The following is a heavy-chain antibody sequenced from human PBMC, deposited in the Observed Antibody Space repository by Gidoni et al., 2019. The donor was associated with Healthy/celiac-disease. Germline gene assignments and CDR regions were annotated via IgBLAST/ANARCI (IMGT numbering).Heavy chain of an antibody. Sequence: QVQLQESGPGLVKPSETLSLTCTVSGSPSSSDYWRWIRQPPGKGLEWIGYIYSSGNTNYNPSLKSRVTISVDTSKNQFSLKLSSVTAADTAVYYCARQGHIVVVPAAIRGYYYMDVWGKGTTVTVSS. CDR1: GSPSSSDY. D-gene: IGHD2-2*01. CDR2: IYSSGNT. J-gene: IGHJ6*03. CDR3: ARQGHIVVVPAAIRGYYYMDV. V-gene: IGHV4-59*08.